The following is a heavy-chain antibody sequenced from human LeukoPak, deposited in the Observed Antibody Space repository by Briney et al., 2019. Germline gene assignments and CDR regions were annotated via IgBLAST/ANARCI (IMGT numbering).Heavy chain of an antibody. CDR1: GSTFSTYT. Sequence: GASVKVSCKASGSTFSTYTISWVRQAPGQGLEWMGRIIPILGIANYAQKFQGRVTITADKSTSTAYMELSSLRSEDMAVYYCARGGITIFGVGNYYYYGMDVWGQGTTVTVSS. V-gene: IGHV1-69*02. CDR3: ARGGITIFGVGNYYYYGMDV. J-gene: IGHJ6*02. D-gene: IGHD3-3*01. CDR2: IIPILGIA.